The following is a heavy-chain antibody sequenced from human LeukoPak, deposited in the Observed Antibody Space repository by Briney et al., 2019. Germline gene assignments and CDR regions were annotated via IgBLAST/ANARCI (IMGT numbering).Heavy chain of an antibody. CDR3: ARDYGGYRFDF. D-gene: IGHD5-12*01. CDR1: GGSMNTYY. V-gene: IGHV4-59*01. J-gene: IGHJ4*02. Sequence: PSETLSLTCTVSGGSMNTYYWRWIRQPPGKGLEWIGYIYSSGSNNYNPSLKRRVTMSVDTSKNQLYLNLSSVTAADTAVYYCARDYGGYRFDFWGQGSLVSVSS. CDR2: IYSSGSN.